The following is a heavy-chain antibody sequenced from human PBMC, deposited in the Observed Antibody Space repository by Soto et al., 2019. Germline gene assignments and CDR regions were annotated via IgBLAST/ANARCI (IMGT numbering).Heavy chain of an antibody. J-gene: IGHJ4*02. Sequence: QVQLQESGPGLVKPSGTLSLTCDVFGASITSSNWWSWVRQSPGGGLEWIGEVFHGGSTNYNPSPKSRVTVSVDKSKNQFSLILTSLTAADAAVYYCARDRRNSGVPFDTWGQGIRVTVSS. V-gene: IGHV4-4*02. D-gene: IGHD2-21*01. CDR3: ARDRRNSGVPFDT. CDR1: GASITSSNW. CDR2: VFHGGST.